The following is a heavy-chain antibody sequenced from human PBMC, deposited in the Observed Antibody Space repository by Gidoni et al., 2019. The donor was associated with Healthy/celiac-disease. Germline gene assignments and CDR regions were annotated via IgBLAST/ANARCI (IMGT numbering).Heavy chain of an antibody. CDR2: IYYSGST. CDR3: AMYSSSRRGSAIDI. D-gene: IGHD6-6*01. CDR1: GGSTSSHY. V-gene: IGHV4-59*08. J-gene: IGHJ3*02. Sequence: HVHLHEPCPAPVTPSETLSLTCTVLGGSTSSHYWSWIRQPPGKGLEWIGYIYYSGSTNYNTSRKSRVTISVDTSKNQFSLKLSSVAAADTAVYYCAMYSSSRRGSAIDIWGQGTMVTVSS.